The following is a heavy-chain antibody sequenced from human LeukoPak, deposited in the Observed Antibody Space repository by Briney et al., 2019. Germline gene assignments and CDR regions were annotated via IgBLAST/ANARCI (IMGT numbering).Heavy chain of an antibody. V-gene: IGHV3-7*01. CDR2: KKEDGCER. Sequence: GRSLRLSCAASGFTFSSYWMGWVRPAPREWSELVANKKEDGCERYYVDSVKGRFTSSRDNAKNSLYLQMNSLRAEDTAVYYCARDRPRWVPAASHFDYWGQGTLVTVSS. CDR3: ARDRPRWVPAASHFDY. J-gene: IGHJ4*02. D-gene: IGHD2-2*01. CDR1: GFTFSSYW.